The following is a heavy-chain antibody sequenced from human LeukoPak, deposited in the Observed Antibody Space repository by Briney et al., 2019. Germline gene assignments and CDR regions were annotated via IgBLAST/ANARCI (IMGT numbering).Heavy chain of an antibody. CDR3: ARDFWSGYYYYYYMDV. D-gene: IGHD3-3*01. CDR1: GGSISSYY. J-gene: IGHJ6*03. CDR2: IYYSGST. Sequence: SETLSLTCTVSGGSISSYYWSWIRQPPGRGLGWIGYIYYSGSTNYNPSLKSRVTISVDTSKNQFSLKLSSVTAADTAVYYCARDFWSGYYYYYYMDVWGKGTTVTVSS. V-gene: IGHV4-59*01.